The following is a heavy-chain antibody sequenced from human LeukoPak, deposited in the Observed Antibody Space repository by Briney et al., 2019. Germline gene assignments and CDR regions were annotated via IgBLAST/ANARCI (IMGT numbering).Heavy chain of an antibody. CDR2: MIPIFGTA. J-gene: IGHJ1*01. CDR1: GGTFSSYA. Sequence: SVKVSCKASGGTFSSYAISWVRQAPGQGLQWMGRMIPIFGTANYAQKFQGRVTITTDESTSTAYMELSSLRSEDTAVFHCARGPTYYYDSSGYQGYFQHWGQGTLVTVSS. V-gene: IGHV1-69*05. CDR3: ARGPTYYYDSSGYQGYFQH. D-gene: IGHD3-22*01.